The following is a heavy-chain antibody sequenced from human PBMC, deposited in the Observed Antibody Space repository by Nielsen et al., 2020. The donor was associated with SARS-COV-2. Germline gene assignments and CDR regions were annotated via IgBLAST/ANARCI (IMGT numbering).Heavy chain of an antibody. D-gene: IGHD1/OR15-1a*01. CDR2: VFHGGST. CDR3: ARGAGNTFDP. Sequence: WIRQPPGKGLQWIGHVFHGGSTTYSPSLMGRVTISVDTSKNQFSLKLSSVTAADTAVYYCARGAGNTFDPWGQGTLVTVSS. V-gene: IGHV4-34*01. J-gene: IGHJ5*02.